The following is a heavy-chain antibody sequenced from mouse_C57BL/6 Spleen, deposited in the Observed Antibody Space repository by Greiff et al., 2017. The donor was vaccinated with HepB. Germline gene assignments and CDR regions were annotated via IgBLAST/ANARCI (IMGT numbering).Heavy chain of an antibody. CDR2: ISYDGSN. D-gene: IGHD4-1*01. CDR3: ARAPTGTQFAY. J-gene: IGHJ3*01. V-gene: IGHV3-6*01. Sequence: EVQLMESGPGLVKPSQSLSLSCSVTGYSITSGYYCYWIRQFPGNKLEWMGYISYDGSNNYNPTLKNRITITRDTSKNKCCLKLNTLTTEDTATYCCARAPTGTQFAYWGKGTLVTVSA. CDR1: GYSITSGYY.